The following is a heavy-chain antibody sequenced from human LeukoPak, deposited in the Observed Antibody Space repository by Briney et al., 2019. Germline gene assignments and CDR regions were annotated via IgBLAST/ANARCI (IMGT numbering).Heavy chain of an antibody. V-gene: IGHV1-46*01. J-gene: IGHJ3*02. D-gene: IGHD5-24*01. CDR1: GYTFTGYY. CDR3: ARESLLRWLQFHDAFDI. Sequence: ASVKVSCKASGYTFTGYYMHWLRQAPGQGLEWMGWINPNSGGSTSYAQKFQGRVTMTRDMSTSTAYMELSSLRSEDTAVYYCARESLLRWLQFHDAFDIWGQGTMVTVSS. CDR2: INPNSGGST.